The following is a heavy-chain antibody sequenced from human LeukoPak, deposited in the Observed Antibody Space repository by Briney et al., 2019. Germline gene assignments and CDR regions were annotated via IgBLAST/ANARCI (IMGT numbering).Heavy chain of an antibody. Sequence: SETLSLTCAVYGGSFSGYYWSWIRQPPGKGLEWIGEINHSGSTNYNPSLKSRVTISVDTSKNQFSLKLSSVTAADTAVYYCARRIFYYYGSGSYYYNWFDPWGQGTLVTVSS. CDR3: ARRIFYYYGSGSYYYNWFDP. CDR1: GGSFSGYY. D-gene: IGHD3-10*01. V-gene: IGHV4-34*01. J-gene: IGHJ5*02. CDR2: INHSGST.